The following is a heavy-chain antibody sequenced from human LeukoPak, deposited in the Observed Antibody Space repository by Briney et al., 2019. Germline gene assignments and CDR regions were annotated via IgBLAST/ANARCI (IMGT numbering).Heavy chain of an antibody. J-gene: IGHJ3*02. CDR1: GGSISSSSYY. D-gene: IGHD4-17*01. CDR2: IYYSGST. Sequence: LETLSLTCTVSGGSISSSSYYWGWIRQPPGKGLEWIGSIYYSGSTYYNPSLKSRVTISVDTSKNQFSLKLSSVTAADTAVYYCARLDYGDYDAFDIWGQGTMVTVSS. CDR3: ARLDYGDYDAFDI. V-gene: IGHV4-39*01.